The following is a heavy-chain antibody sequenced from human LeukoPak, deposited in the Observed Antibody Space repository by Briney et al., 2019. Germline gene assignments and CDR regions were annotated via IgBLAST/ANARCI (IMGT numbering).Heavy chain of an antibody. J-gene: IGHJ6*03. CDR1: GGSISGYF. V-gene: IGHV4-4*09. D-gene: IGHD3-22*01. CDR3: ARGLRDEERYYEYYYMDV. Sequence: SETLSLTCTISGGSISGYFGTWIRQASGKGLEWIGYIHSIETKYNPSLQSRVSMSIDTSKNQFSLNLGSVTAADTAVYYCARGLRDEERYYEYYYMDVWGKGTTVTVSS. CDR2: IHSIET.